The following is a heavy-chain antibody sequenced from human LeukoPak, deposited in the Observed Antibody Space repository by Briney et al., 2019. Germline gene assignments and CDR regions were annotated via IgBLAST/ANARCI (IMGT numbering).Heavy chain of an antibody. Sequence: GGSLPLSCAASGFTFSSYLMSWVRQAPGRGLEWVANIKQDGSEKYYVDSVKGRFTISRDNAKNSLYLQMNSMRAEDTAVYYCARIRKAGYSYGSYYYYGMDVWGQGTTVTVSS. D-gene: IGHD5-18*01. CDR1: GFTFSSYL. J-gene: IGHJ6*02. V-gene: IGHV3-7*01. CDR2: IKQDGSEK. CDR3: ARIRKAGYSYGSYYYYGMDV.